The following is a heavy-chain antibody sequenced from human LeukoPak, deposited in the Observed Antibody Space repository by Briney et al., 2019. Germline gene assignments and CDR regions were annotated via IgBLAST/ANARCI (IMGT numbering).Heavy chain of an antibody. CDR3: AEYYYDSSGYYYDY. CDR1: GYTFTSYG. CDR2: ISAYNGNT. J-gene: IGHJ4*02. V-gene: IGHV1-18*01. D-gene: IGHD3-22*01. Sequence: ASVKVSCKASGYTFTSYGISWVRQAPGQGLEWMGWISAYNGNTNYAQKLQGSVTMTTDTSTSTAYMELRSLRSDDTAVYYCAEYYYDSSGYYYDYWGQGTLVTVSS.